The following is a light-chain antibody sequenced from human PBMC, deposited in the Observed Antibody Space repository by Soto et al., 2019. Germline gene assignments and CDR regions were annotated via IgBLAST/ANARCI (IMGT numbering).Light chain of an antibody. V-gene: IGKV1-9*01. CDR1: RGIGSY. J-gene: IGKJ5*01. CDR3: QQLYSYPPIT. Sequence: ELTQSPSSLSASVGDRVTITCRASRGIGSYLAWYQQKPGKAPKLLIYSTSTLQSGVPSRFSGSGSVTDFTLTISSLQPEDFATYYCQQLYSYPPITFGQGTRLEIK. CDR2: STS.